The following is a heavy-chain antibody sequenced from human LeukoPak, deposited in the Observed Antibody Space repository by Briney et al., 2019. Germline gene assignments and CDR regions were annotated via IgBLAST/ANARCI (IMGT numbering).Heavy chain of an antibody. CDR2: INHSGST. Sequence: KTSETLSLTCAVYGGSFSGYYWSWIRQPPGKGLEWIGEINHSGSTNYNPSLKSRVTISVDTSKNQFSLKLSSVTAADTAVYYCARNRRGYSYGYGFYFDYWGQGTLVTVSS. CDR1: GGSFSGYY. J-gene: IGHJ4*02. V-gene: IGHV4-34*01. D-gene: IGHD5-18*01. CDR3: ARNRRGYSYGYGFYFDY.